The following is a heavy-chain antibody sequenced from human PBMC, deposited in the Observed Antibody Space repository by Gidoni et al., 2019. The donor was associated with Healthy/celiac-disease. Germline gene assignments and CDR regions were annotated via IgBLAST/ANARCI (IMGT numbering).Heavy chain of an antibody. V-gene: IGHV4-39*01. CDR1: GGSISSSSYY. D-gene: IGHD4-17*01. Sequence: QLQLQESGPGLVKPSETLSLTCTVSGGSISSSSYYWGWIRQPPGKGLEWIGSIYYSGSTYYNPSLKSRVTISVDTSKNQFSLKLSSVTAADTAVYYCARQSYGDYGGWFDPWGQGTLVTVSS. CDR2: IYYSGST. J-gene: IGHJ5*02. CDR3: ARQSYGDYGGWFDP.